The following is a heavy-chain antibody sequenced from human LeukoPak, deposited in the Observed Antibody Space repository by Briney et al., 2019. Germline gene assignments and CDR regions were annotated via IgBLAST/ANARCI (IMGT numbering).Heavy chain of an antibody. CDR2: IKEDGSEK. CDR3: AKGRGMIAVAGTCDY. D-gene: IGHD6-19*01. Sequence: GGSLRLSCAASGFTFSSYWMSWVRQAQGKGLEWVATIKEDGSEKYYVESVKGRFTISRDNAKNSLYLQMNSLRAEDTVVYYCAKGRGMIAVAGTCDYWGQGTLVTVSS. J-gene: IGHJ4*02. V-gene: IGHV3-7*01. CDR1: GFTFSSYW.